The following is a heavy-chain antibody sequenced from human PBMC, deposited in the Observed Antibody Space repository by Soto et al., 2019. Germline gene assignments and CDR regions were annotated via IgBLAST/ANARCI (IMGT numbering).Heavy chain of an antibody. V-gene: IGHV3-30*18. D-gene: IGHD5-18*01. CDR1: GFTFSSYG. CDR2: ISYDGSNK. CDR3: ANWDTAMVP. Sequence: GGSLRLSCAASGFTFSSYGMHWVRQAPGKGLEWVAVISYDGSNKYYADSVKGRFTISRDNSKNTLYLQMNSLRAEDTAVYYCANWDTAMVPWGQGTLVTVSS. J-gene: IGHJ5*02.